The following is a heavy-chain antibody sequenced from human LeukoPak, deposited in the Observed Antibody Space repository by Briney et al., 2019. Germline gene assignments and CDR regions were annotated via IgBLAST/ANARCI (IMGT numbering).Heavy chain of an antibody. D-gene: IGHD2-2*01. J-gene: IGHJ5*02. V-gene: IGHV3-48*01. CDR1: GFTFSSYS. CDR3: ARELGYCSSTSCYAPGDWFDP. CDR2: ISSSSSTI. Sequence: GGSLRLSCAASGFTFSSYSMNWVRQAPGKGLEWVSYISSSSSTIYYADSVKGRFTISRDNAKNSLYLQMNSLRAEDTAVYYCARELGYCSSTSCYAPGDWFDPWGQGTLVTVSS.